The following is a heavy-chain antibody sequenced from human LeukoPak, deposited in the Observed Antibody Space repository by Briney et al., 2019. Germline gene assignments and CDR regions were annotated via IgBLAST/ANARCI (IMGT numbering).Heavy chain of an antibody. CDR3: ARGPSPHSLRFLEWLRFKEKRETTSQYYMDV. CDR2: IIAYKGKT. CDR1: GYTFTTYG. V-gene: IGHV1-18*01. J-gene: IGHJ6*03. D-gene: IGHD3-3*01. Sequence: ASVKLAWKASGYTFTTYGISWVRQAPGQGLEWMGWIIAYKGKTNYGQKLEGRGTMTSDTSTRTAYMELRSLRSDDAAVYYCARGPSPHSLRFLEWLRFKEKRETTSQYYMDVWGKGTTVTVSS.